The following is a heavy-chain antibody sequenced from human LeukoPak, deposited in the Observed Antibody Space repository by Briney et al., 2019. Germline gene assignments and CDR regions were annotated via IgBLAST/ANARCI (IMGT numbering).Heavy chain of an antibody. Sequence: PGGSLRLSCAASGFTFSNHAMTWVRQAPGKGLEWVSGISASGDNTYYAESVKGRFTISRDNSKNTLDLQMNSLRAEDTAVYYCAKDLGYRGVGATPDYWGQGTLVTVSS. D-gene: IGHD1-26*01. V-gene: IGHV3-23*01. CDR2: ISASGDNT. CDR1: GFTFSNHA. CDR3: AKDLGYRGVGATPDY. J-gene: IGHJ4*02.